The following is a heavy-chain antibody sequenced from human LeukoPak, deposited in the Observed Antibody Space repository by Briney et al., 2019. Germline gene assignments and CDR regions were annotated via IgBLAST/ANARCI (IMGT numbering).Heavy chain of an antibody. V-gene: IGHV3-30*03. CDR1: GFTFSSYG. D-gene: IGHD3-22*01. CDR2: ISYDGSNK. J-gene: IGHJ4*02. Sequence: PGGSLRLSCAASGFTFSSYGMHWVRQAPGKGLEWVAVISYDGSNKYYADSVKGRFTISRDNSKNSLYLQMNSLRGEDTAVYYCARDVALSTFHFDSSGLPDYWGQGTLVTVSS. CDR3: ARDVALSTFHFDSSGLPDY.